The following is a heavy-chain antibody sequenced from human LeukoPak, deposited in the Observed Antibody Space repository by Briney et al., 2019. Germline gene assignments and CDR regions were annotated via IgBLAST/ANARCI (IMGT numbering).Heavy chain of an antibody. CDR2: TNPNSGGT. Sequence: ASVKVSCKASGYTFTGYYMHWVRQAPGQGLEWMGWTNPNSGGTNYAQKFQGRVTMTRDTSISTAYMELSRLRSDDTAVYYCARVPFNHLGFDYWGQGTLVTVSS. V-gene: IGHV1-2*02. CDR1: GYTFTGYY. D-gene: IGHD1-14*01. CDR3: ARVPFNHLGFDY. J-gene: IGHJ4*02.